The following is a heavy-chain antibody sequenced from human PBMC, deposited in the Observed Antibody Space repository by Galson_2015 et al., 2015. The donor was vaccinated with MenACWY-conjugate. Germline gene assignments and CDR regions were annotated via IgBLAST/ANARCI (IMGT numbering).Heavy chain of an antibody. CDR2: ISAYNGNT. CDR1: GYTFTGYG. V-gene: IGHV1-18*01. CDR3: ARILHSNRWYDYYYMDV. J-gene: IGHJ6*03. D-gene: IGHD1-14*01. Sequence: SVKVSCKASGYTFTGYGISWVRQAPGQGLEWMGWISAYNGNTNYAQKLQGRVTMTTDTSTSTAYMELRSLRSDDTAVYYCARILHSNRWYDYYYMDVWGKGTTVTVSS.